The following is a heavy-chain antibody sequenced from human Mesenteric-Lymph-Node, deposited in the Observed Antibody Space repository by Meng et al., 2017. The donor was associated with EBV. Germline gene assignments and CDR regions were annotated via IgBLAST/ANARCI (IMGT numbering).Heavy chain of an antibody. D-gene: IGHD1-26*01. Sequence: VQLQESGPGLVKPSQTLSLTCAVSGGSISSGRYYWSWIRQPPGKGLEWVSVISASGETTFYAESVKGRFTISRDSSKNTLYLQMNSLRADDTAVYYCAKKDSGDNKAVESYFDYWGQGTLVTVAS. V-gene: IGHV3-23*01. CDR2: ISASGETT. J-gene: IGHJ4*02. CDR3: AKKDSGDNKAVESYFDY. CDR1: GGSISSGRYY.